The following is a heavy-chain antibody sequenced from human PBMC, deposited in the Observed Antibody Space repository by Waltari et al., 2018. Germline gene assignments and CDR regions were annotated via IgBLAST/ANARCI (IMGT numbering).Heavy chain of an antibody. CDR2: INTQTGNP. D-gene: IGHD1-26*01. V-gene: IGHV7-4-1*02. J-gene: IGHJ4*02. Sequence: QVQLVQSGSELKKPGASVKVSCKASGYIFTTYGINWVRQAPGQGLEWMGWINTQTGNPTYVQGFTGRFVFSLDTSVSTAYLQISSLKAEDSVIYYCARGGGTFSKPQYFDSWGQGTRVTVSS. CDR1: GYIFTTYG. CDR3: ARGGGTFSKPQYFDS.